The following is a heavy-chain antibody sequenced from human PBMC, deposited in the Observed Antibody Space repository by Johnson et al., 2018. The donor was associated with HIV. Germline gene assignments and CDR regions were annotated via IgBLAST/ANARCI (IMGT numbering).Heavy chain of an antibody. Sequence: QVQLVESGGGVVQPGRSLRLSCAASGFTFSSYGMHWVRQAPGKGLEWVAVIWYDGSNKYYADSVKGRFTISRDNSKNTLYLQMNSLRVDDTAVYYCARINVDTTFYRAFDIWGQGTMVTVSS. D-gene: IGHD5-18*01. V-gene: IGHV3-33*01. CDR3: ARINVDTTFYRAFDI. CDR1: GFTFSSYG. J-gene: IGHJ3*02. CDR2: IWYDGSNK.